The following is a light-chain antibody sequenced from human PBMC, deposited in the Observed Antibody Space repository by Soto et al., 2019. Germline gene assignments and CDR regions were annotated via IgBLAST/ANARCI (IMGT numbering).Light chain of an antibody. V-gene: IGLV2-23*01. CDR3: CSYARVNKYV. CDR1: SSDVGGYNF. CDR2: EAS. Sequence: QSALAQPAPVSGSPGQSITISCTGTSSDVGGYNFVSWYQHHPGKAPKLMIYEASKRPSGVSNRFSGSKSGNTASLTISGLQAEDEADYYCCSYARVNKYVFGTGTKVTVL. J-gene: IGLJ1*01.